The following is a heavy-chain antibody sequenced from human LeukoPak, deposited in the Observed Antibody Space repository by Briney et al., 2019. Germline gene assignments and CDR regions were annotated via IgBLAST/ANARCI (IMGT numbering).Heavy chain of an antibody. Sequence: SETLSLTCTVSGGTISYYYWSWIRPPPGKGLEWIGYIYGSGTTNYKHSVKSRVTISVDTSKTPYSMKLSSVTTADTAVYYCATGVSSGYYALDVWGQGTTVIVSS. CDR2: IYGSGTT. CDR3: ATGVSSGYYALDV. D-gene: IGHD3-10*01. CDR1: GGTISYYY. V-gene: IGHV4-59*01. J-gene: IGHJ6*02.